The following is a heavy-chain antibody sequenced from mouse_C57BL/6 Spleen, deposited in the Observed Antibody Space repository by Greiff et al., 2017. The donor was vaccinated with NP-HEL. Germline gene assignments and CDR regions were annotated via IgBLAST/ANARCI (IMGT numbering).Heavy chain of an antibody. V-gene: IGHV1-81*01. Sequence: QVQLQQSGAELARPGASVKLSCKASGYTFTSYGLSWVKQRTGQGLEWIGEIYPRSGNTYYNEKFKGKATLTADKSSSPAYMELRSLTSEDSAVYFCARTGHYYGSSSAWFAYWGQGTLVTVSA. J-gene: IGHJ3*01. D-gene: IGHD1-1*01. CDR2: IYPRSGNT. CDR3: ARTGHYYGSSSAWFAY. CDR1: GYTFTSYG.